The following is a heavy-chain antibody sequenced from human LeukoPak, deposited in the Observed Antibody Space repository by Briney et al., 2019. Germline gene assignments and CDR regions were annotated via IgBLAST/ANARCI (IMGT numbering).Heavy chain of an antibody. CDR2: ISAYNGNT. Sequence: ASVKVSCKASGYTFSNYVISWVRPAPGQGLEWMGWISAYNGNTNYAQKFQGRVTMTTDTSTSTVYMELRSLTSDDTAVYYCARSSTQWLADVFDIWGQGTMVTVSS. D-gene: IGHD6-19*01. CDR3: ARSSTQWLADVFDI. V-gene: IGHV1-18*01. J-gene: IGHJ3*02. CDR1: GYTFSNYV.